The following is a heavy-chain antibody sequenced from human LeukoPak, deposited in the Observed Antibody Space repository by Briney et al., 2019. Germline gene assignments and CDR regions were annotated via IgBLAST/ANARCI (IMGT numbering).Heavy chain of an antibody. J-gene: IGHJ4*02. CDR1: GGSFSGYY. CDR3: ARKRITIFGVVIRGYFDY. CDR2: INHGGST. Sequence: PSETLSLTCAVYGGSFSGYYWSWIRQPPGKGLEWIGEINHGGSTNYNPSLKSRVTISVDTSKNQFSLKLSSVTAADTAVYYCARKRITIFGVVIRGYFDYWGQGTLVTVSS. D-gene: IGHD3-3*01. V-gene: IGHV4-34*01.